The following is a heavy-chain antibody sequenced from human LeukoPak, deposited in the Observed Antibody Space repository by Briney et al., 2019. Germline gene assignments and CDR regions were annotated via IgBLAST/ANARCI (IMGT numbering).Heavy chain of an antibody. D-gene: IGHD2-8*01. CDR1: GFSFSDYH. Sequence: PGGSLRLSCAASGFSFSDYHMDWIRQAPGKGLEWVSHISSSGTTMYYADSVKGRFTISRDNSKNSLYLQMNSLRDEDTAVYYCVRATAVYYFGYWGQGTLVTVSS. CDR2: ISSSGTTM. CDR3: VRATAVYYFGY. V-gene: IGHV3-11*01. J-gene: IGHJ4*02.